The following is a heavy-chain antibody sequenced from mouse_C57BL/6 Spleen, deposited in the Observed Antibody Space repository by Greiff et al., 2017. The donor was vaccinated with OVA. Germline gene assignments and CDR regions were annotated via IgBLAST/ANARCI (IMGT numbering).Heavy chain of an antibody. J-gene: IGHJ2*01. CDR2: IYPGDGDT. CDR1: GYAFSSYW. D-gene: IGHD4-1*01. V-gene: IGHV1-80*01. Sequence: QVQLQQSGAELVKPGASVKISCKASGYAFSSYWMNWVKQRPGKGLEWIGQIYPGDGDTNYNGKFKGKATLTADKSSSTAYMQLSSLTSEDSAVYFCARWETFYYFDYWGQGTTLTVSS. CDR3: ARWETFYYFDY.